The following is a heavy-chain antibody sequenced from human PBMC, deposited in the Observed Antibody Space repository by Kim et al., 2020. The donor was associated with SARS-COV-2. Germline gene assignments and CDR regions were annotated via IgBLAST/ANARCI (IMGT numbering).Heavy chain of an antibody. CDR3: ARPLTGTNCYDY. CDR1: GFTFSTSW. D-gene: IGHD2-8*01. CDR2: INSDGSAT. J-gene: IGHJ4*02. Sequence: GGSLRLSCAASGFTFSTSWMNWVRQVPGKGLVWVSRINSDGSATAYADSVKGRFTISRDNAKNTLYLQLNSLRVEDTALYYCARPLTGTNCYDYWGQGTLVTVSS. V-gene: IGHV3-74*01.